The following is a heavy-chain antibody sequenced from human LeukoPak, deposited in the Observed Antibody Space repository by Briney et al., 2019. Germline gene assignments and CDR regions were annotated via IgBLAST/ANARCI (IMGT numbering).Heavy chain of an antibody. CDR3: ARAPPRGQYYYMDA. V-gene: IGHV3-13*01. Sequence: PGGPLRLSCAASGFTFSSFDMHWVRQPTGEGLEWVSTIGTASDTYYPGSVEGRFTLSGDNANNSLYLQLNSLTAGDTAVYYYARAPPRGQYYYMDAWGNRATVTASS. CDR1: GFTFSSFD. CDR2: IGTASDT. J-gene: IGHJ6*03. D-gene: IGHD3/OR15-3a*01.